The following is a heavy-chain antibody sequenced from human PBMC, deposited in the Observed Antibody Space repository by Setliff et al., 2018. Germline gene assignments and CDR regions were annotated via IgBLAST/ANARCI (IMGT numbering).Heavy chain of an antibody. CDR2: IYYSGTT. D-gene: IGHD4-4*01. V-gene: IGHV4-59*01. CDR3: VRGAYIGLDY. Sequence: PSETLSLTCTVSGGSISTYYWTWIRQPPGKALEWIGYIYYSGTTNYSPSLKSRVTISIDMSKNQFSLKLNSVTAADTAVYYCVRGAYIGLDYWGQGTLVTVSS. CDR1: GGSISTYY. J-gene: IGHJ4*02.